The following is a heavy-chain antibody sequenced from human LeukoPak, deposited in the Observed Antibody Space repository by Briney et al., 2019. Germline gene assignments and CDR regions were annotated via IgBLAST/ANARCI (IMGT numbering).Heavy chain of an antibody. CDR3: AQARITIFGVAYYFDY. D-gene: IGHD3-3*01. V-gene: IGHV3-23*01. Sequence: PGGSLRLSCAASGFTFSGYAMSWVRQAPGKGLEWVSAIGGSGGSTYYADSVKGRFTISRDNSKNTLYLQMNSLRAEDTAVYYCAQARITIFGVAYYFDYWGQGTLVTVSS. CDR2: IGGSGGST. J-gene: IGHJ4*02. CDR1: GFTFSGYA.